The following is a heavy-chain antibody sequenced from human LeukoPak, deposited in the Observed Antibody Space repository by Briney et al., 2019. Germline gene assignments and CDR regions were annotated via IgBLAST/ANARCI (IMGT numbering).Heavy chain of an antibody. Sequence: PGRTLRLSCAASGFTFSSYGMHWVRQAPGKGLQWVALISHDGSNKYYADSVRGRFTISRDNSKNTLYLQMNSLRAEDTAVYYCARSVGWELLGYYFDYWGQGTLVTVSS. CDR3: ARSVGWELLGYYFDY. J-gene: IGHJ4*02. D-gene: IGHD1-26*01. V-gene: IGHV3-30*03. CDR1: GFTFSSYG. CDR2: ISHDGSNK.